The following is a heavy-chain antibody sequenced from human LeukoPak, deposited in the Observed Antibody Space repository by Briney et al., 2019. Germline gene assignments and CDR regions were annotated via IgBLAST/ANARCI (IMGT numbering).Heavy chain of an antibody. Sequence: GASVKVSCKASGGTFSSYAISWVRQAPGQGLEWMGRIIPTLGIANYAQKFQGRVTITADKSTSTAYMELSSLRSEDTAVYYCASSYSSSSRPNLSFDYWGQGTLVTVSS. CDR2: IIPTLGIA. CDR3: ASSYSSSSRPNLSFDY. J-gene: IGHJ4*02. CDR1: GGTFSSYA. V-gene: IGHV1-69*04. D-gene: IGHD6-6*01.